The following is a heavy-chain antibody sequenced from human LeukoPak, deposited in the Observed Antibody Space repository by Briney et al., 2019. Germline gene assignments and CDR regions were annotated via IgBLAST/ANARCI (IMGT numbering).Heavy chain of an antibody. J-gene: IGHJ4*02. CDR1: GYTFTGYY. V-gene: IGHV1-2*02. CDR2: INPNSGGT. D-gene: IGHD6-6*01. Sequence: ASVKVSCKASGYTFTGYYMHWVRQAPGQGLEWKGWINPNSGGTNYAQKFQGRVTMTRDTSISTAYMELIRLRSADTAVYYCARVRRAFTARSSFFDYWGQGTLVTVSS. CDR3: ARVRRAFTARSSFFDY.